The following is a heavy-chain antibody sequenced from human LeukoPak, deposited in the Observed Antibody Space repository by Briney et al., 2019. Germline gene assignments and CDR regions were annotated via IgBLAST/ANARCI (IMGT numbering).Heavy chain of an antibody. CDR1: GGSFSGYY. CDR2: IYYSGST. D-gene: IGHD2-2*01. V-gene: IGHV4-39*01. Sequence: SETLSLTCAVYGGSFSGYYWGWIRQPPGKGLEWIGSIYYSGSTYYNPSLKSRVTISVDTSKNQFSLKLSSVTAADTAVYYCARSTPYYYYYGMDVWGQGTTVTVSS. CDR3: ARSTPYYYYYGMDV. J-gene: IGHJ6*02.